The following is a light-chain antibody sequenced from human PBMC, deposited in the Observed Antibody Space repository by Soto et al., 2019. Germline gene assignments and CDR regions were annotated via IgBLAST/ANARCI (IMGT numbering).Light chain of an antibody. CDR2: RAE. Sequence: QSALTQSPSASLTPGQRVTISSSGNIANIERNYVYWYQQFPGTAPRLLIYRAEQRPSGVPDRFSGSKSGTSASLAISGLRSEDEAAYYCAAWDDTVNGLVFGGGTKVTVL. CDR1: IANIERNY. J-gene: IGLJ2*01. CDR3: AAWDDTVNGLV. V-gene: IGLV1-47*01.